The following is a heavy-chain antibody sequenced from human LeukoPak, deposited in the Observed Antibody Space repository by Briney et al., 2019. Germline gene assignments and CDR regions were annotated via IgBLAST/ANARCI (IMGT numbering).Heavy chain of an antibody. CDR1: GGPISTYY. Sequence: SETLSLTCTVSGGPISTYYWSWIRQPPGKGLEWIGYIYYSGSTNYNPSLKSRVTISVDTSKNQFSLKLSSVTAADTAVYYCARDEGDGSYFDNWGQGTLVTVSS. CDR3: ARDEGDGSYFDN. J-gene: IGHJ4*02. CDR2: IYYSGST. D-gene: IGHD2-15*01. V-gene: IGHV4-59*01.